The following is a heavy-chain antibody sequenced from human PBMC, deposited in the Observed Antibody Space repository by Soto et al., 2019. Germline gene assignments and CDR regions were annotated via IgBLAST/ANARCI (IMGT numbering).Heavy chain of an antibody. CDR1: GFTFTSSS. CDR2: IVVGSGNT. J-gene: IGHJ6*02. D-gene: IGHD6-6*01. CDR3: AADSFGSSPDYYYYYGMDV. V-gene: IGHV1-58*01. Sequence: GASVKVSCKASGFTFTSSSVQCVRQARGQLLEWIGWIVVGSGNTNYAQKFQERVTITRDMSTSTAYMELSSLRSEDTAVYYCAADSFGSSPDYYYYYGMDVWGQGTTVTVSS.